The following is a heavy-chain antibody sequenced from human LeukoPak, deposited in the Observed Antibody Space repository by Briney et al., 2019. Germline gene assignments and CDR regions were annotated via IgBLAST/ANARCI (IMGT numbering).Heavy chain of an antibody. CDR2: IYYSGST. Sequence: SETLSLTCTVSGGSISSSSYYWGWIRQPPGKGLEWIGSIYYSGSTYFNPSLKSRVTISVDTSKNQFSLKLSSVTAADTAVYYCARLDSGNSYRRSAIDYWGQGTLVTVSS. V-gene: IGHV4-39*01. CDR3: ARLDSGNSYRRSAIDY. J-gene: IGHJ4*02. CDR1: GGSISSSSYY. D-gene: IGHD1-26*01.